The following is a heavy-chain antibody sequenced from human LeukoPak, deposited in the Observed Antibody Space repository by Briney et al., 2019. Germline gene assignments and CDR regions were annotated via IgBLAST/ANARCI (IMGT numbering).Heavy chain of an antibody. V-gene: IGHV3-23*01. CDR2: ISGSGGST. D-gene: IGHD2-15*01. J-gene: IGHJ4*02. CDR3: AKSRCSGGSCYSDY. CDR1: GFTFSSYA. Sequence: GGSLRLSCAASGFTFSSYAMSWVRLAPGKGLEWVSAISGSGGSTYYADSVKGRFTISRDNSKNTLYLQMNSLRAEDTAVYYCAKSRCSGGSCYSDYWGQGTLVTVSS.